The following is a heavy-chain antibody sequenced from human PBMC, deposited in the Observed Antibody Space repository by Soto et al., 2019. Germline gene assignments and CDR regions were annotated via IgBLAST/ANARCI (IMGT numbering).Heavy chain of an antibody. Sequence: PSETLSLTCTVSGGSISSSSYYWGWIRQPPGKGLEWIGSIYYSGSTYYNPSLKSRVTISVDTSKNQFSLKLSSVTAADTAVYYCAINLRDSSGYFLIAHYYFDYWGQGTLVTVSS. V-gene: IGHV4-39*01. CDR3: AINLRDSSGYFLIAHYYFDY. CDR1: GGSISSSSYY. D-gene: IGHD3-22*01. J-gene: IGHJ4*02. CDR2: IYYSGST.